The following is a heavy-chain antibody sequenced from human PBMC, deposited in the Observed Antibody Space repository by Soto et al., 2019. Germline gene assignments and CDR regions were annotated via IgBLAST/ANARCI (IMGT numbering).Heavy chain of an antibody. D-gene: IGHD2-2*01. CDR2: ISSSSSYI. V-gene: IGHV3-21*01. CDR1: GFTFSSYS. Sequence: EVQLVESGGGLVKPGGSLRLSCAASGFTFSSYSMNWVRQAPGKGLEWVSSISSSSSYIYYADSVKGRFTITRDNTKNPLYLQMTSLIAEDTAVYYCGRGKGAAAPHSVQYYGMDVWGQGTTVTVSS. J-gene: IGHJ6*02. CDR3: GRGKGAAAPHSVQYYGMDV.